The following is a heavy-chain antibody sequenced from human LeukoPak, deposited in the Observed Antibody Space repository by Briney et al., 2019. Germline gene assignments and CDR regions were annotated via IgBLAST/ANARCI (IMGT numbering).Heavy chain of an antibody. CDR2: IYFSGST. Sequence: SETLSLTCTVSGGSISRSNSYWGWIRQPPGKGLEWIGSIYFSGSTYYNPSLKSRVTISVDTSKNQFSLKLNSMTAADTAVYYCARSLDYYDSSGYSRHDAFDIWGQGTMVTVSS. J-gene: IGHJ3*02. CDR1: GGSISRSNSY. CDR3: ARSLDYYDSSGYSRHDAFDI. V-gene: IGHV4-39*01. D-gene: IGHD3-22*01.